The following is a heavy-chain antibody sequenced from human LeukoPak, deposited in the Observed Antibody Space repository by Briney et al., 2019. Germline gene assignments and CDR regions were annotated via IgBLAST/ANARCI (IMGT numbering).Heavy chain of an antibody. CDR1: VYTFTGYY. CDR3: ARDNTLGATTPTDAFDI. D-gene: IGHD1-26*01. CDR2: INPNSGGT. J-gene: IGHJ3*02. V-gene: IGHV1-2*02. Sequence: ASVKVSCKASVYTFTGYYMHWVRQAPGQGLEWMGWINPNSGGTNYAQKFQGRVTMTRDTSISTAYMELSRLRSDDTAVYYCARDNTLGATTPTDAFDIWGQGTMVTVSS.